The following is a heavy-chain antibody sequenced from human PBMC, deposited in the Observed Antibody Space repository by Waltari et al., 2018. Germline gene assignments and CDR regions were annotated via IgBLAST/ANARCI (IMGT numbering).Heavy chain of an antibody. CDR2: IKKDGGEE. Sequence: EVQLVESGGGMVQPGGSLRPSVAALGFTLSDYWLNWVRQAPGKGPEWLANIKKDGGEEYYVDSVRGRFTISRDNAKNSLYLQMDSLRPEDTAVYYCARDQWFGFDIWGQGTMVTVSS. CDR1: GFTLSDYW. CDR3: ARDQWFGFDI. J-gene: IGHJ3*02. D-gene: IGHD3-22*01. V-gene: IGHV3-7*01.